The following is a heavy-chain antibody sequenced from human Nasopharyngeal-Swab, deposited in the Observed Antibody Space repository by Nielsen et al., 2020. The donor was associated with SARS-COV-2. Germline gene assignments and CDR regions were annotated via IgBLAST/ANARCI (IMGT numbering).Heavy chain of an antibody. CDR1: GFSFSTFW. V-gene: IGHV3-74*01. J-gene: IGHJ4*02. CDR2: INTDGRRT. Sequence: GGSLRLSCAASGFSFSTFWMHWVRQVQGEGLVWVSRINTDGRRTNYAESVKGRFTISRDTVKNMLYLQMNNLRPEDTAVYYCARDLGGFGGYWGQGTLATVSS. CDR3: ARDLGGFGGY. D-gene: IGHD4-23*01.